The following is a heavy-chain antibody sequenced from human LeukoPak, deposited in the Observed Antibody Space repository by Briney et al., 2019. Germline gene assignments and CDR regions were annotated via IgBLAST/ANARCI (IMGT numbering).Heavy chain of an antibody. V-gene: IGHV4-59*08. CDR3: ARTRKMSGSYLPDYSPQGVHPPQPAID. D-gene: IGHD1-26*01. CDR2: IYYSGST. CDR1: GGSISSYY. Sequence: SETLSLTCTASGGSISSYYWSWIRQPPGKGLEWIGYIYYSGSTNYNPSLKSQVTISVDTSKNQFSLKLSSVTAADTAVYYCARTRKMSGSYLPDYSPQGVHPPQPAID. J-gene: IGHJ3*02.